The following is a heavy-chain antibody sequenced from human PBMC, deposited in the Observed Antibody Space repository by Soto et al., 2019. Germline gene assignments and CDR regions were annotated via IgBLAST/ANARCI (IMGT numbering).Heavy chain of an antibody. CDR2: IHYSGSI. Sequence: QLQLQESGPGLVRPSQTLSLTCTVSGGSMNIDHYPWTWIRQAPGKGLEWLGYIHYSGSIQSNPSLQSRLTMSVDMSKNLFSLNLSSVTAADTAVYFCVREDDGGDRDYYGLDVWGQGTTVTVSS. CDR1: GGSMNIDHYP. V-gene: IGHV4-30-4*01. D-gene: IGHD2-21*02. CDR3: VREDDGGDRDYYGLDV. J-gene: IGHJ6*02.